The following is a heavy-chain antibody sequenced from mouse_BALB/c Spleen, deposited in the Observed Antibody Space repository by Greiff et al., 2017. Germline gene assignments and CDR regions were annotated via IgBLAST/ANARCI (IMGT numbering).Heavy chain of an antibody. Sequence: EVMLVESGGGLVKPGGSLKLSCAASGFTFSSYTMSWVRQTPEKRLEWVATISSGGSYTYYPDSVKGRFTISRDNAKNTLYLQMSSLKSEDTAMYYCTRDQLQAMDYWGQGTSVTVSS. CDR1: GFTFSSYT. CDR3: TRDQLQAMDY. D-gene: IGHD1-1*01. J-gene: IGHJ4*01. CDR2: ISSGGSYT. V-gene: IGHV5-6-4*01.